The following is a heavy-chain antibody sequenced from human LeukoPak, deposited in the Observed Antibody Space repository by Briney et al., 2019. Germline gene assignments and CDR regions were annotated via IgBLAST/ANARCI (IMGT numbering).Heavy chain of an antibody. J-gene: IGHJ4*02. D-gene: IGHD3-3*01. CDR2: IKSKTDGGTA. CDR1: GVTFSNAW. Sequence: GGALRLSCAASGVTFSNAWLSWVRQAPGKGLEWVGRIKSKTDGGTADYAAPGKGRFTISRDDSKNTLYLEMYSLKTEDTAMYYCLYFWSGSSLVDYWGQGTLVTVSS. CDR3: LYFWSGSSLVDY. V-gene: IGHV3-15*01.